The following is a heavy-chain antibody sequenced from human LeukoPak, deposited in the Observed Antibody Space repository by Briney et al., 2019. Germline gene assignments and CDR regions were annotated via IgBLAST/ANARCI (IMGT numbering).Heavy chain of an antibody. CDR1: GFTFSSYG. J-gene: IGHJ6*04. D-gene: IGHD2-21*01. CDR2: IWCGGSNK. Sequence: GRSLRLSCAASGFTFSSYGMNWVRQAPGKGLEWVAVIWCGGSNKYYADSVKGRFTISRDNSKNTLYLQMNSLRAEDTAVYYCARGLQVIYGMDVWGKGTTVTVSS. V-gene: IGHV3-33*01. CDR3: ARGLQVIYGMDV.